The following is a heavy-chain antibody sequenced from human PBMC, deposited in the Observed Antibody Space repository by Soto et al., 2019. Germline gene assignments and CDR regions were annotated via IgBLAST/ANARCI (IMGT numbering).Heavy chain of an antibody. V-gene: IGHV4-59*01. D-gene: IGHD1-26*01. CDR3: ARGMGGISGSYPWFDP. CDR1: GGSISSYY. J-gene: IGHJ5*02. CDR2: IYYSGST. Sequence: PSETLSLTCTVSGGSISSYYWSWIRQPPGKGLEWIGYIYYSGSTNYNPSLKSRVTISVDTSKNQFSLKLSSVTAADTAVYYCARGMGGISGSYPWFDPWGQGTLVTVSS.